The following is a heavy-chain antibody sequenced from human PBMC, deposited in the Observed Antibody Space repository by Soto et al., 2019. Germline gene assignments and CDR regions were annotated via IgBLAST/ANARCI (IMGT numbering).Heavy chain of an antibody. D-gene: IGHD5-18*01. CDR2: ISYEGSNK. Sequence: GGSLRLSCAASGFTFSPHAMHWVRQGPGKGLEWVAVISYEGSNKYYADSAKGRFTISRDNSKNTLYLQMNSLRAEDTAVYYCARERNTGYDYSYYYGMDVWGQGTTVTVSS. CDR3: ARERNTGYDYSYYYGMDV. CDR1: GFTFSPHA. V-gene: IGHV3-30-3*01. J-gene: IGHJ6*02.